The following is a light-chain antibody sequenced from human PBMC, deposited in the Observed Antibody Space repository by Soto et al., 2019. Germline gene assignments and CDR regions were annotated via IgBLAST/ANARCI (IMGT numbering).Light chain of an antibody. Sequence: QSVLTQPASVSGSPGQSITISCTGTSSDVGSYNLVSWYQQHPGKAPKLMIYEVSNRPSGVSNRFSGSKSGNTASLTISGLQAEDEDDYSCCSYAGSRGVFGTGTKVTVL. V-gene: IGLV2-23*02. CDR3: CSYAGSRGV. CDR1: SSDVGSYNL. J-gene: IGLJ1*01. CDR2: EVS.